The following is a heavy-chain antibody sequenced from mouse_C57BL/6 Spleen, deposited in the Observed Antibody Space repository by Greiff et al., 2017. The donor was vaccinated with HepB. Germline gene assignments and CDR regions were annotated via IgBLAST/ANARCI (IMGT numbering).Heavy chain of an antibody. CDR2: INPNNGGT. CDR1: GYTFTDYY. J-gene: IGHJ4*01. CDR3: ARSVATDYYAMDY. Sequence: EVQLQQSGPELVKPGASVKISCKASGYTFTDYYMNWVKQSHGKSLEWIGDINPNNGGTSYNQKFKGKATLTVDQSSSTAYLELRSLTSEDSAVYDCARSVATDYYAMDYWGQGTSVTVSS. D-gene: IGHD1-1*01. V-gene: IGHV1-26*01.